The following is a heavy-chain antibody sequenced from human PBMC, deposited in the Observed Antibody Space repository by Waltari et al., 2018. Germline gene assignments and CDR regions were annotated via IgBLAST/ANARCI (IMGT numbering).Heavy chain of an antibody. V-gene: IGHV4-34*01. CDR1: GGSFSGYY. CDR3: ARTVWFGELLKKGPDAFDI. J-gene: IGHJ3*02. CDR2: INHSGST. Sequence: QVQLQQWGAGLLKPSETLSLTCAVYGGSFSGYYWSWIRQPPGTGLEWIGEINHSGSTNYNPSLKSRVTISVDTSKNQFSLKLSSVTAADTAVYYCARTVWFGELLKKGPDAFDIWGQGTMVTVSS. D-gene: IGHD3-10*01.